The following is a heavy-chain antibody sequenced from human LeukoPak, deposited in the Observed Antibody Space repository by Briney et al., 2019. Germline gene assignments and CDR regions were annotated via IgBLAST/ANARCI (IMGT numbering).Heavy chain of an antibody. V-gene: IGHV3-74*01. CDR3: AKDLWGYSYSPQGY. J-gene: IGHJ4*02. D-gene: IGHD3-22*01. Sequence: GGSLRLSCAASGFTFSSYWMHWVRQAPGKGLVWVSRINSDGSSTSYADSVEGRFTISRDNSKNTLYLQMNSLRAEDTAVYSCAKDLWGYSYSPQGYWGQGTLVTVSS. CDR1: GFTFSSYW. CDR2: INSDGSST.